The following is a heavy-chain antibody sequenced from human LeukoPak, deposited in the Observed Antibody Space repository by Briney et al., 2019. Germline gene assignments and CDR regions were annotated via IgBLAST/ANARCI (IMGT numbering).Heavy chain of an antibody. CDR3: ARTAMYYDFWSGYYTVGYNWFDP. CDR1: GGSISSSSYY. Sequence: SETLSLTCTVSGGSISSSSYYWGWIRQPPGKGLEWLGSIYYSGSTYYNPSLKSRVTISVDTSKNQFSLKLSSVTAADTAVYYCARTAMYYDFWSGYYTVGYNWFDPWGQGTLVTVSS. D-gene: IGHD3-3*01. J-gene: IGHJ5*02. CDR2: IYYSGST. V-gene: IGHV4-39*07.